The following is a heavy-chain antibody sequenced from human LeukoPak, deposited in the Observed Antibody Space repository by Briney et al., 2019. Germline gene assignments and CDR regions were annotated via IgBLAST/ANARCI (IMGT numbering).Heavy chain of an antibody. Sequence: SETLSLTCTVSGGSISSSDYYWGWIRQPPGKGLEWLGNIYYSGSTYYNPPLKSRVTISLDTSKNQFSLKLSSVTAADTAVYYCARGRRGNLTDPVAYWGQGTLVTVSS. V-gene: IGHV4-39*07. CDR3: ARGRRGNLTDPVAY. CDR1: GGSISSSDYY. D-gene: IGHD1-26*01. CDR2: IYYSGST. J-gene: IGHJ4*02.